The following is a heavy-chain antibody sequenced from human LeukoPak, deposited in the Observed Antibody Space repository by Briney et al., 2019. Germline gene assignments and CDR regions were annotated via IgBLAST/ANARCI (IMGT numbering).Heavy chain of an antibody. CDR3: ARGKSGSYGLEDY. V-gene: IGHV3-74*01. CDR1: GFTFSSYW. CDR2: INGDGNTI. Sequence: GGCLRLSCAASGFTFSSYWMHWVRQAPGKGLVWVSRINGDGNTINYADSVRGRFTISRDNAKNTLYLQMNSLRAEDTAVYYCARGKSGSYGLEDYLGHGTLVTVSS. D-gene: IGHD1-26*01. J-gene: IGHJ4*01.